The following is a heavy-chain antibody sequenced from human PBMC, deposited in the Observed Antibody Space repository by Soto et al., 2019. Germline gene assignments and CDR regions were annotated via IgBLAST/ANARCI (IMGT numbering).Heavy chain of an antibody. V-gene: IGHV1-18*01. CDR1: GYTFSSYH. Sequence: QIQLVQSGAEVKKPGASVKVSSKASGYTFSSYHITWVRQAPGQGLEWMGWISAYNGNTNYAQNLQGRVTMTTDPSTSTAYMELRSLRSDATAVYYCARDLPPVDYWGQGTLVTVSS. CDR2: ISAYNGNT. CDR3: ARDLPPVDY. J-gene: IGHJ4*02.